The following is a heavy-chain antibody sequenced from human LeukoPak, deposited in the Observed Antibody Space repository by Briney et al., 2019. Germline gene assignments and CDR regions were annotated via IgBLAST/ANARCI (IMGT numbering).Heavy chain of an antibody. CDR1: GFTFSSHE. V-gene: IGHV3-21*05. J-gene: IGHJ4*02. CDR3: ARVRWLSAAGTEGNFDY. D-gene: IGHD6-13*01. Sequence: GGSLGLSCAASGFTFSSHEMIWVRQAPGKGLEWVSYISSSSSYIYYADSVKGRFTISRDNAKNSLYLQMDSLRAEDTAVYYCARVRWLSAAGTEGNFDYWGQGTLGTVSS. CDR2: ISSSSSYI.